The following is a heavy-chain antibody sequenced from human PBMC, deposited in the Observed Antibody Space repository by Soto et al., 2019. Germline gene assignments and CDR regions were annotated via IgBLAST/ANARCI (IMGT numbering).Heavy chain of an antibody. CDR3: ARSDHLNSLYGVDV. D-gene: IGHD1-7*01. J-gene: IGHJ6*02. CDR1: GGSLSGYY. CDR2: INHRGSS. Sequence: SETLSLTCAVNGGSLSGYYWSWIRQSPGKGLEWIGEINHRGSSDYNPSLKSRVTLSIEASMNHVTLELTSVTAADTAVYYCARSDHLNSLYGVDVWGQGTAVTVSS. V-gene: IGHV4-34*01.